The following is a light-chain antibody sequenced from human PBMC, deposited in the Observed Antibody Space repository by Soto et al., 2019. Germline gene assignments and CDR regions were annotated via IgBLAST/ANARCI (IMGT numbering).Light chain of an antibody. J-gene: IGLJ1*01. CDR2: EGT. V-gene: IGLV2-23*01. CDR1: SSDVGNYNL. CDR3: CSYAGGGTFV. Sequence: QSALTQPASVSGSPGQSITISCFGTSSDVGNYNLASWFQQHPGKAPKLIIYEGTKRPSGISNRFSGSNSGNTASLTISGLQTEDEAAYHCCSYAGGGTFVFGSGTKLTVL.